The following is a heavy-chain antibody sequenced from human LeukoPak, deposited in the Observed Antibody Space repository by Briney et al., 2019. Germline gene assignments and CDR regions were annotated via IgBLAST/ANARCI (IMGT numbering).Heavy chain of an antibody. CDR2: ISYDGSNK. Sequence: GRSQRLSCAASGFTFSSYGMHWVRQAPGKGLEWVAVISYDGSNKYYADSVKGRFTISRDNSKNTLYLQMNSLRAEDTAVYYCAKVGATPHARYYYYYYGMDVWGQGTTVTVSS. J-gene: IGHJ6*02. V-gene: IGHV3-30*18. CDR1: GFTFSSYG. D-gene: IGHD1-26*01. CDR3: AKVGATPHARYYYYYYGMDV.